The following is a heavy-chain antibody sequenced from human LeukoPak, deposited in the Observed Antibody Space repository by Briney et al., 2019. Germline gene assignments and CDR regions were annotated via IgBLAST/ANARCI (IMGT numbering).Heavy chain of an antibody. V-gene: IGHV1-2*02. CDR1: GYTFTGYY. J-gene: IGHJ4*02. Sequence: GASVKVSCKASGYTFTGYYMYWVRQAPGQGLEWMGWINPNSGGTNYAQKFQGRVTMTRDTSISTVYMELSRLRSDDTAVYYCARGGGYSAYAAGYWGQGTLVTVSS. D-gene: IGHD5-12*01. CDR3: ARGGGYSAYAAGY. CDR2: INPNSGGT.